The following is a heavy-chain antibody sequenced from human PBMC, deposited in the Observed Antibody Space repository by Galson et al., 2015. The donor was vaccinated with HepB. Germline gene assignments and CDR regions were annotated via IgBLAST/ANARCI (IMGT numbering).Heavy chain of an antibody. Sequence: SETLSLTCSVSGGSISSYYWSWIRQPPGKGLEWIGNVYYGGITNYSPSLKSRVTISVDTSKSQFSLNLSSVTAADTAVYYCARSTYYYYGMDVWGQGTTVTVSS. V-gene: IGHV4-59*01. CDR1: GGSISSYY. J-gene: IGHJ6*02. CDR2: VYYGGIT. CDR3: ARSTYYYYGMDV.